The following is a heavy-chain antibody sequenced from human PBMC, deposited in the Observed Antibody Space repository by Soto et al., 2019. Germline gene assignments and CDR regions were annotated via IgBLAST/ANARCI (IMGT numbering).Heavy chain of an antibody. V-gene: IGHV1-2*04. CDR2: INPNSGGT. CDR1: GYTFTGYY. J-gene: IGHJ6*02. CDR3: ARERYCSGGSCYSTYYGMDV. Sequence: QVQLVQSGAEVKKPGASVKVSCKASGYTFTGYYMHWVRQAPGQGLEWMGWINPNSGGTNYAQKFQGWVTMTRDTSISTAYMELSRLRSDDTAVYYCARERYCSGGSCYSTYYGMDVWGQGTMVTVSS. D-gene: IGHD2-15*01.